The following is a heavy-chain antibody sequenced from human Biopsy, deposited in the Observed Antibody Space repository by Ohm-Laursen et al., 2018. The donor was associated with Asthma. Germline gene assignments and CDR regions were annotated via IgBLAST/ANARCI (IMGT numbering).Heavy chain of an antibody. CDR2: IYSGGTS. Sequence: SLRLSCAATGFTFSDYDMHWVRQAPGKGLEWVSVIYSGGTSHTADSVRGRFTISRDYSKNTLYLQMHSLRAEDTAVYYCARGDSSNWSHYYFDYWGQGTQVTVSS. D-gene: IGHD3-22*01. J-gene: IGHJ4*02. CDR1: GFTFSDYD. CDR3: ARGDSSNWSHYYFDY. V-gene: IGHV3-53*01.